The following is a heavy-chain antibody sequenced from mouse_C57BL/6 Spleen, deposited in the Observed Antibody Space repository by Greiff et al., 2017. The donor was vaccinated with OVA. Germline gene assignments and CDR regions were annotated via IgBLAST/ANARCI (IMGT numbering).Heavy chain of an antibody. CDR2: IYPGSGST. CDR1: GYTFTSYW. Sequence: QVQLQQPGAELVKPGASVKMSCKASGYTFTSYWITWVKQRPRQGLEWIGDIYPGSGSTNYNEKFKSKATLTVDTSSSTAYMQLSSLTSEDSAVYYCAREGTTVVDYFDYWGQGTTLTVSS. J-gene: IGHJ2*01. V-gene: IGHV1-55*01. CDR3: AREGTTVVDYFDY. D-gene: IGHD1-1*01.